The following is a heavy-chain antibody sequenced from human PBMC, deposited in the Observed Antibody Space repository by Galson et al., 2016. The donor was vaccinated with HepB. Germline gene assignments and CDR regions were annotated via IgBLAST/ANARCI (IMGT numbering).Heavy chain of an antibody. CDR2: ISWNSGNI. J-gene: IGHJ4*02. D-gene: IGHD3-10*01. Sequence: SLRLSCAASGFTFDDYAMHWARQAPGKGLEWVSGISWNSGNIVYADSVKGRFTISRDNAKNSLYLQMSSLIPEDTAFYYCAKDITYFGSGSAFDYWGQGTLVTVSS. CDR3: AKDITYFGSGSAFDY. V-gene: IGHV3-9*01. CDR1: GFTFDDYA.